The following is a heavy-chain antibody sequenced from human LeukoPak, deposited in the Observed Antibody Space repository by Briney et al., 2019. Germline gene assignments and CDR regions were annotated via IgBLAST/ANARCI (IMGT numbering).Heavy chain of an antibody. CDR3: ARDPLYCSGGSCYSTWFDP. D-gene: IGHD2-15*01. J-gene: IGHJ5*02. Sequence: PSETLSLTCTVSGYSISSGYYWGWIRQPPGKGLEWIGIIYHSGSTYYNPSLKSRVTISVDTSKNQFSLKLSSVTAADTAVYYCARDPLYCSGGSCYSTWFDPWGQGILVTVSS. CDR2: IYHSGST. V-gene: IGHV4-38-2*02. CDR1: GYSISSGYY.